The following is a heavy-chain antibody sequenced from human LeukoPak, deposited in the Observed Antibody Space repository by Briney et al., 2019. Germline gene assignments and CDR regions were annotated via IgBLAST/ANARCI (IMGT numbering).Heavy chain of an antibody. CDR2: IISNGEST. CDR3: VKSASTWYLFDY. V-gene: IGHV3-64*03. J-gene: IGHJ4*02. D-gene: IGHD6-13*01. CDR1: GFTFSSYA. Sequence: PGGSLRLSCAASGFTFSSYAMSWVRQAPGKGLEYVSVIISNGESTYYSDSVKDRFTISRDNSKNTLYLQMSSLRPEDTAVYYCVKSASTWYLFDYWGQGTLVTVSS.